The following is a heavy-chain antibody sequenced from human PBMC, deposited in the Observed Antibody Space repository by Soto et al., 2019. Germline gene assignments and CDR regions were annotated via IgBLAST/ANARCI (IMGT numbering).Heavy chain of an antibody. J-gene: IGHJ4*02. D-gene: IGHD3-9*01. CDR2: ISPHNRNT. CDR1: GYTFGHFY. Sequence: QVQLVQSGAEVKKPGDSVKVSCKASGYTFGHFYITWVRQAPGQGLEWMRAISPHNRNTNYAEKFRGRVTMTTDTSTTTAYRELRSLRSDATPVYYCAGDEGGYDILTGTYKAHQFDQWGRGALVTVYS. CDR3: AGDEGGYDILTGTYKAHQFDQ. V-gene: IGHV1-18*01.